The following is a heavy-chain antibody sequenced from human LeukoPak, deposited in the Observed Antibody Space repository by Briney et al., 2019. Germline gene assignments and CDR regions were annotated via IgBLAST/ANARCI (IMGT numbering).Heavy chain of an antibody. CDR1: GFTVSSNY. V-gene: IGHV3-66*01. CDR2: IYSGGST. D-gene: IGHD3-22*01. CDR3: AREGIYYDSSGYYWRGLDY. Sequence: GGSLRLSCAASGFTVSSNYMSWVRQAPGKGLEWVSVIYSGGSTYYADSVKGRFTISRDNSKNTLFLQMNSLRAEDTAVYYCAREGIYYDSSGYYWRGLDYWGQGTLVTVSS. J-gene: IGHJ4*02.